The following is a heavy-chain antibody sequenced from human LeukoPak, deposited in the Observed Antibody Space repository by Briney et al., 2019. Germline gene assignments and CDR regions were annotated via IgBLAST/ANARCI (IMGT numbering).Heavy chain of an antibody. D-gene: IGHD3/OR15-3a*01. V-gene: IGHV1-46*01. J-gene: IGHJ3*02. CDR1: GYTFTSYN. CDR3: AVILLDI. CDR2: INPSGGGT. Sequence: ASVKVSCKASGYTFTSYNMHWVRQAPGQGLEWMGVINPSGGGTTYAQNFQGKVTMTRDTSTSTVYMELNSLRSEDTAVYYCAVILLDIWGQGTMVTVSS.